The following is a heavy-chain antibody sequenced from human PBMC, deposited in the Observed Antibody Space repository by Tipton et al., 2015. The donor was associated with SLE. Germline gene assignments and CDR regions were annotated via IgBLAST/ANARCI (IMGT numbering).Heavy chain of an antibody. V-gene: IGHV4-34*01. CDR3: ARSRGYFDL. J-gene: IGHJ2*01. CDR2: INHSGST. CDR1: GGSFSGYY. Sequence: TLSLTCAVYGGSFSGYYWSWIRQPPGKGLEWIGEINHSGSTNYNPSLKSRVTISVDTSKNQFSLKLSSVTAADTAVYYCARSRGYFDLWGRGTLVTVSS.